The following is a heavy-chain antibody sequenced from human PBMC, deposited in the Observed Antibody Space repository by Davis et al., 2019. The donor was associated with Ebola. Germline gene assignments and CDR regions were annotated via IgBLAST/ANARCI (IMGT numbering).Heavy chain of an antibody. CDR1: GATFSSYP. D-gene: IGHD3-10*01. J-gene: IGHJ3*02. CDR2: IIPVFPTT. CDR3: ARDRAGFGELFFDAFDI. Sequence: AASVKVSCKASGATFSSYPISWVRQAPGQRLEWMGGIIPVFPTTNYAQKCQGRVTITADESTSTAYMELSSLRSEDTAVYYCARDRAGFGELFFDAFDIWGQGTMVTVSS. V-gene: IGHV1-69*13.